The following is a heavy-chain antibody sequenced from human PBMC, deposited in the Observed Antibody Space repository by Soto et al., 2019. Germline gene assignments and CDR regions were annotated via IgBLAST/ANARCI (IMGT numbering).Heavy chain of an antibody. D-gene: IGHD2-21*02. CDR2: IYYSGST. CDR3: ARAEGLLPYYYGMDV. V-gene: IGHV4-31*03. CDR1: GGSISSGGYY. Sequence: KPSETLSLTCTVSGGSISSGGYYWSWIRQHPGKGLEWIGYIYYSGSTYYNPSLKGRVTISVDTSKNQFSLKLSSVTAADTAVYYCARAEGLLPYYYGMDVWRQRTTVTVSS. J-gene: IGHJ6*02.